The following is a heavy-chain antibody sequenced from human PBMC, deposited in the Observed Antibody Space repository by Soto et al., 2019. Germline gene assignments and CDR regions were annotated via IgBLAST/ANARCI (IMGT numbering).Heavy chain of an antibody. CDR3: ARGQYYYDSSGYYYFDY. CDR1: GGSFSGYY. V-gene: IGHV4-34*01. J-gene: IGHJ4*02. Sequence: SETLFLTCAVYGGSFSGYYWSWIRQPPGKGLEWIGEINHSGSTNYNPSLKSRVTISVDTSKNQFSLKLSSVTAADTAVYYCARGQYYYDSSGYYYFDYWGQGTLVTVSS. D-gene: IGHD3-22*01. CDR2: INHSGST.